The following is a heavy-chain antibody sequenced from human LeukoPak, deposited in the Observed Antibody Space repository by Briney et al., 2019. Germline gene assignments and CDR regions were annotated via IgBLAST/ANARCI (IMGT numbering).Heavy chain of an antibody. CDR3: ARVDRADCGGPRCSSRSVALDI. J-gene: IGHJ3*02. V-gene: IGHV5-51*01. CDR2: IYPRDSDP. D-gene: IGHD2-21*01. CDR1: GYSFPTYW. Sequence: GESLKTSCQDSGYSFPTYWIGLVRQMPGKGLEWMANIYPRDSDPRHSPSFQVKLPISTDRSFSTVYLKWYRLKASDTAVYYCARVDRADCGGPRCSSRSVALDIWGQGTMVTVSS.